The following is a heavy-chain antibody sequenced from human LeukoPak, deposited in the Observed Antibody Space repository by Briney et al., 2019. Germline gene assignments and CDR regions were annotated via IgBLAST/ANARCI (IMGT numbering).Heavy chain of an antibody. CDR2: IYYSGST. J-gene: IGHJ4*02. CDR3: ARARTGYGDASRSYLDY. Sequence: SETLSLTCTVSGGSISSYYWSWIRQPPGKGLEWIGYIYYSGSTNYNPSLKSRVTISVDTSKNQFSLKLSSVTAADTAVYYCARARTGYGDASRSYLDYWGQGTVVTVSS. V-gene: IGHV4-59*01. CDR1: GGSISSYY. D-gene: IGHD3/OR15-3a*01.